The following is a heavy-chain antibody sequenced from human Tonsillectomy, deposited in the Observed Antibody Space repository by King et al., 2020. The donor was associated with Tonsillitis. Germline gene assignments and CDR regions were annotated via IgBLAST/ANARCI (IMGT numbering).Heavy chain of an antibody. CDR1: GYTFTSYG. V-gene: IGHV1-18*04. CDR3: ARDRIYSWSYLHAFDI. J-gene: IGHJ3*02. Sequence: VQLVQSGAEVKKPGASVKVSCKASGYTFTSYGISWVRQAPGQGLEWMGWISAYNGITNYAQKLQGRVTMTTDTSTSTAYMEQRSRRSDDTAVYYCARDRIYSWSYLHAFDIGGQGTMVTVSS. D-gene: IGHD1-26*01. CDR2: ISAYNGIT.